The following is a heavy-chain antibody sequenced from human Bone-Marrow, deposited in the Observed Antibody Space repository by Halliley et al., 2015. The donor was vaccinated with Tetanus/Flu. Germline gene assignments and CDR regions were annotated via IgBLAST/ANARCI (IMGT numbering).Heavy chain of an antibody. J-gene: IGHJ6*02. CDR1: GSSINRETS. CDR3: ARYSSAWYSGGPYGLDV. D-gene: IGHD6-19*01. CDR2: VSQRGTV. V-gene: IGHV4-38-2*01. Sequence: GLVKPSETLSLTCSVSGSSINRETSWGWIRQSPGKGLEWIGSVSQRGTVYHNPSLKGRLTLSVDTSTNQVSLKLASVTAADTAVYYWARYSSAWYSGGPYGLDVWGRGTTVIVSS.